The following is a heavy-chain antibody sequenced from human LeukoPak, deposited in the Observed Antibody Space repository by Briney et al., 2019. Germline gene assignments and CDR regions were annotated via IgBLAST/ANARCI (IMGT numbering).Heavy chain of an antibody. CDR3: ARDNDVWSLDF. CDR1: LFTLNKYW. CDR2: IKGDTSYA. J-gene: IGHJ4*02. D-gene: IGHD3-3*01. Sequence: GGALRLSCVAYLFTLNKYWMHWVRQAPGKGLVWVARIKGDTSYANYADSVKGRFTISRDNAKNTLYLQMNSLRVEDTAVYYCARDNDVWSLDFWGPGSLVTVSS. V-gene: IGHV3-74*01.